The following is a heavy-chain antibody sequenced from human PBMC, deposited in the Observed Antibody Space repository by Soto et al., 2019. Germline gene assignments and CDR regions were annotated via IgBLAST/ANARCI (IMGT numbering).Heavy chain of an antibody. CDR1: RFTFSSYS. J-gene: IGHJ4*02. D-gene: IGHD1-1*01. CDR2: ISFDGSNK. V-gene: IGHV3-30*18. CDR3: AKDLYGTTLDY. Sequence: GGSLRLSCAASRFTFSSYSMHWVRQAPGKGLEWVAVISFDGSNKYYADSVKGRFTISRDNSKNTLDLQMNSLRAEDTVVYYCAKDLYGTTLDYWGQGTLVTVS.